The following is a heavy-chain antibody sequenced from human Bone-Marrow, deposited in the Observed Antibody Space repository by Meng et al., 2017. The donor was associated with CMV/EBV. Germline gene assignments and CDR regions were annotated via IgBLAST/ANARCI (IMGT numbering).Heavy chain of an antibody. Sequence: GESLKISCAASGFTVSSNYMSWVRQAPGKGLEWVSVIYSGGSTYYADSVKGRFTLSRDNPENTLYLQVSSLRAEDTATYYCAKLGTAQVGNYYYGLGVWGQGTTVTVSS. CDR1: GFTVSSNY. J-gene: IGHJ6*02. CDR3: AKLGTAQVGNYYYGLGV. CDR2: IYSGGST. V-gene: IGHV3-53*01. D-gene: IGHD1-7*01.